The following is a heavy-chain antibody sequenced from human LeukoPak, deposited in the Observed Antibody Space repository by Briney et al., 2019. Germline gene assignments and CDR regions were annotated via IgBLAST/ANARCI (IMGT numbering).Heavy chain of an antibody. CDR1: GFTFSSYA. Sequence: GRSLRLSCAASGFTFSSYAMHWVRQAPGKGLEWVAVISYDGSNKYYADSVKGRFTISRDNSKNTLYLQMNSLRAEDTAVYYCARGDYYDSRTFDYWGQGTLVTVSS. D-gene: IGHD3-22*01. J-gene: IGHJ4*02. CDR2: ISYDGSNK. CDR3: ARGDYYDSRTFDY. V-gene: IGHV3-30-3*01.